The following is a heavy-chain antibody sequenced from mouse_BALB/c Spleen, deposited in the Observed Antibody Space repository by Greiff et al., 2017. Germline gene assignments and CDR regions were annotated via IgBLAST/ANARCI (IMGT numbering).Heavy chain of an antibody. CDR1: GFTFSSYA. J-gene: IGHJ3*01. CDR3: ARPTMITMTFAD. V-gene: IGHV5-9-4*01. CDR2: ISSGGSYT. Sequence: EVKVVESGGGLVKPGGSLKLSCAASGFTFSSYAMSWVRQSPEKRLEWVAEISSGGSYTYYPDTVTGRFTISRDNAKNTLYLEMSSLRSEDTAMYYCARPTMITMTFADWGQGTLVTVSA. D-gene: IGHD2-4*01.